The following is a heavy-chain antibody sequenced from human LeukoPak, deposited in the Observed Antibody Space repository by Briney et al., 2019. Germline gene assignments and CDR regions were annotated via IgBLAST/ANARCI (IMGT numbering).Heavy chain of an antibody. V-gene: IGHV3-48*03. CDR2: ISSSSSTI. CDR3: ARVMITFGGAGDY. Sequence: GGSLRLSCAASGFTFSSYEMNWVRQAPGKGLEWVSYISSSSSTIYYADSVKGRFTISRDNAKNSLYLQMNSLRAEDTAVYYCARVMITFGGAGDYWGQGTLVTVSS. J-gene: IGHJ4*02. CDR1: GFTFSSYE. D-gene: IGHD3-16*01.